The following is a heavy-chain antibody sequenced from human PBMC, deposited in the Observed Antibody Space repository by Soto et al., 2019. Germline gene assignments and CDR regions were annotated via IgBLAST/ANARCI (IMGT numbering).Heavy chain of an antibody. CDR2: ISGSGGST. CDR3: AKELTNYDFWSGAKGYYMDV. D-gene: IGHD3-3*01. Sequence: HPWRSLRLSCAASVFTLSSYAMSWVRQDPGKGLEWVSAISGSGGSTYYADSVKGRFTISRDNSKNTLYLQMNSLRAEDTAVYYCAKELTNYDFWSGAKGYYMDVWGKGTTVTVSS. CDR1: VFTLSSYA. J-gene: IGHJ6*03. V-gene: IGHV3-23*01.